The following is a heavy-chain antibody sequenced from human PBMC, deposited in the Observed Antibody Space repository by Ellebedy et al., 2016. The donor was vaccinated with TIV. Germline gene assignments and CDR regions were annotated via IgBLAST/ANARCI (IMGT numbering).Heavy chain of an antibody. CDR3: AKDISSGWYSHWYFDL. J-gene: IGHJ2*01. CDR2: ISWNSGSI. Sequence: GGSLRLXXAASGFTFSSYSMNWVRQAPGKGLEWVSGISWNSGSIGYADSVKGRFTISRDNAKNSLYLQMNSLRAEDTALYYCAKDISSGWYSHWYFDLWGRGTLVTVSS. CDR1: GFTFSSYS. V-gene: IGHV3-9*01. D-gene: IGHD6-19*01.